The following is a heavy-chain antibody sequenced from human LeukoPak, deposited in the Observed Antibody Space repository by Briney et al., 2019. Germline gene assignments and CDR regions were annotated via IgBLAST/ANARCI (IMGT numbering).Heavy chain of an antibody. J-gene: IGHJ4*02. D-gene: IGHD4/OR15-4a*01. CDR2: IKQDGNEK. Sequence: GGSLRLSCAASGFRFNTYWMSWVRQAPGKGLEWVANIKQDGNEKYYTDSVKGRFTISRDNGKNSLDLQMNSLRADDTAVYYCARDTLGEGEDANYAVYYFDYWGQGTVVTVSS. V-gene: IGHV3-7*01. CDR1: GFRFNTYW. CDR3: ARDTLGEGEDANYAVYYFDY.